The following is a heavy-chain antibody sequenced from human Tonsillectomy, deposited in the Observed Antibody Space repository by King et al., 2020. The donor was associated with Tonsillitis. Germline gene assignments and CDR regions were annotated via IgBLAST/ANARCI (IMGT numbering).Heavy chain of an antibody. CDR3: ARGSLVVLVDGIASRLDWFDP. CDR2: INNDGSSA. J-gene: IGHJ5*02. D-gene: IGHD2-8*01. Sequence: VQLVESGGGLVKPGGSLRLSCAASGFTFSSYWMHWVRQAPGKGLVWVSRINNDGSSATYADSVKGRFTASRDNAKNTLYLQMNSLRAEDTAVYYCARGSLVVLVDGIASRLDWFDPWGQGTLVTVSS. CDR1: GFTFSSYW. V-gene: IGHV3-74*01.